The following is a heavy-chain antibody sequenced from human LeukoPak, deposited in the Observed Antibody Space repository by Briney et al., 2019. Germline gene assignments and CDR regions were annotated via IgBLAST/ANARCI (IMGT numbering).Heavy chain of an antibody. J-gene: IGHJ4*02. Sequence: GGSLRLSCAASGFTFSSYGMHWVRQAPGKGLEWVAVIWYDGSNKYYADSVKGRFTISRDNSKNTLYLQMNSLRAEDTAIYFCARSDLGTITVGPFNYWGQGTLVAVSS. CDR2: IWYDGSNK. V-gene: IGHV3-33*01. D-gene: IGHD5-24*01. CDR1: GFTFSSYG. CDR3: ARSDLGTITVGPFNY.